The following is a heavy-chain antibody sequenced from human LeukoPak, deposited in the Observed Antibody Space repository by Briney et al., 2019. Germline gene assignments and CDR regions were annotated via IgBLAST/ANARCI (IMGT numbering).Heavy chain of an antibody. CDR2: INHSGST. Sequence: PSETLSLTCAVYGGSFSGYYWSWIRQPPGKGLEWIGEINHSGSTNYNPSLKSRVTISVDTSKNQFSLKLSSVTAADTAVYYCARQRRIQLWSVGFDYWGQGTLVTVSS. V-gene: IGHV4-34*01. CDR3: ARQRRIQLWSVGFDY. D-gene: IGHD5-18*01. J-gene: IGHJ4*02. CDR1: GGSFSGYY.